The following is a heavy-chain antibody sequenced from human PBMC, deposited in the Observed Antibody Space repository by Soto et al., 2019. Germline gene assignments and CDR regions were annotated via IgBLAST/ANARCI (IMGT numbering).Heavy chain of an antibody. CDR1: GLTISNSW. Sequence: EVQLVESGGGLIYPGGSLRLSCAASGLTISNSWMNWVRQAPGKGLEWVGRIKTNSEGGTTDYAAAVKGRFTVSRDPSKNTLYLQMHSLKTEDTDVYYCTTGSVEGVWGQGTMVAVSS. V-gene: IGHV3-15*07. CDR2: IKTNSEGGTT. J-gene: IGHJ6*02. CDR3: TTGSVEGV.